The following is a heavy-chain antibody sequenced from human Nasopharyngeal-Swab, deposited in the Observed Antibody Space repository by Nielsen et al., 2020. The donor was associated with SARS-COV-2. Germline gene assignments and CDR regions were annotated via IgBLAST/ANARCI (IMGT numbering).Heavy chain of an antibody. CDR3: ARESHARSYDILTGYYPYYYYGMDV. D-gene: IGHD3-9*01. V-gene: IGHV3-11*05. Sequence: GGSLRLSCAASGFTFSDYYMSWIRQAPGKGLEWVSYISSSSSYTNYADSVKGRFTISRDNAKNSLYLQMNSLRAEDTAVYYCARESHARSYDILTGYYPYYYYGMDVWGQGTTVTVSS. CDR1: GFTFSDYY. CDR2: ISSSSSYT. J-gene: IGHJ6*02.